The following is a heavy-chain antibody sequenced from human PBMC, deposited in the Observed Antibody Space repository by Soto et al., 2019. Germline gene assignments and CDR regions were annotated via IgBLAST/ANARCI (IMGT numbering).Heavy chain of an antibody. CDR2: IIPIFGTA. V-gene: IGHV1-69*01. CDR3: ARGWGEVGVITPQAY. J-gene: IGHJ1*01. CDR1: GDTFSRYA. Sequence: QVQLVQSGAEVKKPGSSVKVSCKASGDTFSRYAVIWVRQAPGQGLEWMGGIIPIFGTANYAQNFQGRVTITADESTSTAYTELSRLTSDDSAVYYCARGWGEVGVITPQAYWGQGTLVIVSS. D-gene: IGHD1-26*01.